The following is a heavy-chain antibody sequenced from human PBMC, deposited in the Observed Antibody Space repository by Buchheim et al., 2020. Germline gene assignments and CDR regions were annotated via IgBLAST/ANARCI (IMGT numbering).Heavy chain of an antibody. V-gene: IGHV4-34*01. D-gene: IGHD6-19*01. J-gene: IGHJ4*02. CDR1: GGSFSGYY. Sequence: QVQLQQWGAGLLKPSETLSLTCAVYGGSFSGYYWSWIRQPPGMGLEWIGEINHSGSTNYNPSLKSRVTISVEPSQNQFSRKLSSVTAADTAVYYCARGIGVEQWRRGGFDYWGQGTL. CDR3: ARGIGVEQWRRGGFDY. CDR2: INHSGST.